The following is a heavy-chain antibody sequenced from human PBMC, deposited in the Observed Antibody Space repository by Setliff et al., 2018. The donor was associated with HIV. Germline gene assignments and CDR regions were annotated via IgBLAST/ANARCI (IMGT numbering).Heavy chain of an antibody. Sequence: LRLSCAASGVTFSSYGVHWVRQAPGKGLGWVAVIQYDGSNKYYAESVKARFTISRDNSKSTLSLQMNSLRPEDRAVYYCATTNHYARSGYYGWGQGTLVTVSS. CDR1: GVTFSSYG. CDR3: ATTNHYARSGYYG. J-gene: IGHJ4*02. V-gene: IGHV3-30*02. D-gene: IGHD3-22*01. CDR2: IQYDGSNK.